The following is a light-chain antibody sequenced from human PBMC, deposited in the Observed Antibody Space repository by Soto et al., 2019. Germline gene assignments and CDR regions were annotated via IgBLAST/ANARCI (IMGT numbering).Light chain of an antibody. CDR2: SND. CDR1: SSDVGSNT. V-gene: IGLV1-44*01. Sequence: VLTQPPSASATPGQRVTISCSGRSSDVGSNTVNWYQHFPGAAPKLLIYSNDQRPSGVPDRFSAPKSGTSASLAISGLQSEDEADYYCATWDDSLFGHVFGTGTKVTVL. J-gene: IGLJ1*01. CDR3: ATWDDSLFGHV.